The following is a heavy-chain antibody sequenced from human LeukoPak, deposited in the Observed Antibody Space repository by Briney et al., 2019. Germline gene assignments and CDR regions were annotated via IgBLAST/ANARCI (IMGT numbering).Heavy chain of an antibody. J-gene: IGHJ6*02. Sequence: GGSLRLSCAASGFTFSSCAMSWVRQAPGKGLEWVSSISGGAGNTYYADSVKGRFSISRDNSKNTLYLQMNSLRAEDTSVYYCARGGYCSGGSCYGGFDVWGQGTTVTVSS. CDR3: ARGGYCSGGSCYGGFDV. CDR1: GFTFSSCA. V-gene: IGHV3-23*01. CDR2: ISGGAGNT. D-gene: IGHD2-15*01.